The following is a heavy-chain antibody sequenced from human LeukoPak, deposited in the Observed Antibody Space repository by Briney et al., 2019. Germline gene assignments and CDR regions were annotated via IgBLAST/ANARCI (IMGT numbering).Heavy chain of an antibody. D-gene: IGHD6-19*01. J-gene: IGHJ5*02. CDR3: ARDVGITVADSFDP. CDR2: ISINRGNT. CDR1: GYTSTNYG. Sequence: ASVKVSCKASGYTSTNYGISWVRQAPGQGLEWMGWISINRGNTNYAQKFQGRVSMTTDTSTSTAYMELRGLRSDDTAMYYCARDVGITVADSFDPWGQGTLVTVSS. V-gene: IGHV1-18*01.